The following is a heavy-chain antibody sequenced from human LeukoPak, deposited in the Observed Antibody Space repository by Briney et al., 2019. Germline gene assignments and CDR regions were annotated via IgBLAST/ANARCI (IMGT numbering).Heavy chain of an antibody. J-gene: IGHJ6*02. CDR3: ARNVSVSGMDV. V-gene: IGHV3-7*01. Sequence: GGSLRLSCAASGFTFTDYWMSWVRQAPGKGLEWVANIKRDGSEKYYVDSVKGRFTISRDNPKKSVYLQLNSLRAEDTAIYYCARNVSVSGMDVWGQGPTVTVSS. CDR1: GFTFTDYW. CDR2: IKRDGSEK. D-gene: IGHD5/OR15-5a*01.